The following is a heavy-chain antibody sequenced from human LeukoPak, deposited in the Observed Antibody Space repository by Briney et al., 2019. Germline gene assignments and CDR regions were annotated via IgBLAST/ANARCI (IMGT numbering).Heavy chain of an antibody. D-gene: IGHD3-22*01. CDR3: AKDGTYYYDSSGYYRDTFDY. CDR1: GFTFYSYA. Sequence: PVGSLSLSHAVSGFTFYSYAIDWRRQAPGKGLEWVAVISYDGSNKYYADSVKGRFTISRDNSKNTLYLQMNSLRAEDTAVYYYAKDGTYYYDSSGYYRDTFDYWGQGTMVTVSS. V-gene: IGHV3-30-3*01. J-gene: IGHJ3*01. CDR2: ISYDGSNK.